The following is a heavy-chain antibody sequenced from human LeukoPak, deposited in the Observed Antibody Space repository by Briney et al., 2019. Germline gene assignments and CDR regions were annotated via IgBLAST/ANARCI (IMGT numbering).Heavy chain of an antibody. Sequence: GASVKVSCKASGGTFSSYAISWVRQAPGQGLEWMGLIDPNSEYTNTAQNFQGRVTMTRGTSITTAYMELTSLRSDDTAVYYCARASGYVRLDYWGQGALVTVSS. CDR1: GGTFSSYA. V-gene: IGHV1-2*02. CDR3: ARASGYVRLDY. J-gene: IGHJ4*02. D-gene: IGHD3-10*02. CDR2: IDPNSEYT.